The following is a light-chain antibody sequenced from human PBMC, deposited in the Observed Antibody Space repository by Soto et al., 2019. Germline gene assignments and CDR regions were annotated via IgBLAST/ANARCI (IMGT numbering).Light chain of an antibody. CDR2: SNN. Sequence: QSVLTQPPSASGTPGQRVTISCSGSSSNIGSNTVNWYQQLPGTAPKLLIYSNNQRPSGVPDRFSGSKSGTSASLAISGLQSEDEADYYCCSYAGSYTLYVFGIGTKVTV. CDR1: SSNIGSNT. CDR3: CSYAGSYTLYV. J-gene: IGLJ1*01. V-gene: IGLV1-44*01.